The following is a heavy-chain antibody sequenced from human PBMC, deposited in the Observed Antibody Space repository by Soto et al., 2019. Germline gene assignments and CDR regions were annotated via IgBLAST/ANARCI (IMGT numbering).Heavy chain of an antibody. Sequence: SETLSLTCAVYGGSFSGYYWSWIRQPPGKGLEWIGEINHSGSANYNPSLKSRVTISVDTSKNQFSLKLSSVTAADTAVYYCARAAHSSSWYNWFDPWGQGTLVTRLL. CDR3: ARAAHSSSWYNWFDP. CDR1: GGSFSGYY. CDR2: INHSGSA. J-gene: IGHJ5*02. D-gene: IGHD6-13*01. V-gene: IGHV4-34*01.